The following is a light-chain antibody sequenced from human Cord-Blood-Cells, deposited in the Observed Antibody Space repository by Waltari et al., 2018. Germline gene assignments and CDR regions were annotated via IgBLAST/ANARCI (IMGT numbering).Light chain of an antibody. J-gene: IGKJ3*01. CDR2: DAS. Sequence: EIVLTQSPATLSWSPGERATLYCRASQSVSSYLAWYQQKPGQAPRLLIYDASNRATGIPARFSGSGSGTDFTLTISSLEPEDFAVYYCQQRSNWPSVTFGPGTKVDIK. CDR1: QSVSSY. CDR3: QQRSNWPSVT. V-gene: IGKV3-11*01.